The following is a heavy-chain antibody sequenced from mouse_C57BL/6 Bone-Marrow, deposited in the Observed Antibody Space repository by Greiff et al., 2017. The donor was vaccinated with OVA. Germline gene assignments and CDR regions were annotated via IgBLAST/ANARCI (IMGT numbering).Heavy chain of an antibody. Sequence: VQLVESGAELARPGASVKLSCKASGYTFTSYGISWVKQRTGQGLEWIGEIYPRSGNTYYNEKFKGKATLTADKSSSTAYMELRSPTSEDSAVYFCARWGGSSRYYAMDYWGQGTSVTVSS. J-gene: IGHJ4*01. D-gene: IGHD1-1*01. CDR3: ARWGGSSRYYAMDY. V-gene: IGHV1-81*01. CDR1: GYTFTSYG. CDR2: IYPRSGNT.